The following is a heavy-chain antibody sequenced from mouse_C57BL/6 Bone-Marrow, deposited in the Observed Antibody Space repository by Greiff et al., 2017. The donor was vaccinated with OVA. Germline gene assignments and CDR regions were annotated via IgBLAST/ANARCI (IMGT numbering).Heavy chain of an antibody. Sequence: QVQLQQPGAELVRPGSSVKLSCKASGYTFTSYWMDWVKQRPGQGLEWIGNIYPSDSETHYNQKFKDKATLTVDKSSSTAYMQLSSLTSEDSAVYYCARECYGSSIDYWGQGTTLTVSS. CDR2: IYPSDSET. V-gene: IGHV1-61*01. D-gene: IGHD1-1*01. CDR3: ARECYGSSIDY. J-gene: IGHJ2*01. CDR1: GYTFTSYW.